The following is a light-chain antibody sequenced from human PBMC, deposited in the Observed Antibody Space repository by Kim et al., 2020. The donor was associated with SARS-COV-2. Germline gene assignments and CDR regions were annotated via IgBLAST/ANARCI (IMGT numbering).Light chain of an antibody. CDR2: SYD. CDR1: NSNIGSNS. V-gene: IGLV1-44*01. CDR3: ATWDDSLDGWV. J-gene: IGLJ3*02. Sequence: GQRGTSSCSGSNSNIGSNSVVWYRQLPGTAPKLLIYSYDLRPSGVPDRFSGSKSGTSASLAISGLQSEDEADYYCATWDDSLDGWVFGGGTQLTVL.